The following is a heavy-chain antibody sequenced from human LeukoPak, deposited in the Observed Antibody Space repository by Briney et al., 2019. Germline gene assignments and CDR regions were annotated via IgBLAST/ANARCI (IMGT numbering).Heavy chain of an antibody. J-gene: IGHJ4*02. Sequence: PGGSLRLSCAASGFTFTHSWMSWVRQAPGKGLEWVANIKQDGSEKYYVDSVEGRFTISRDNAKNSVSLQVNSLRGEDTAVYYCVRALGSSSADYWGQGTLVTVSS. V-gene: IGHV3-7*01. CDR3: VRALGSSSADY. CDR1: GFTFTHSW. CDR2: IKQDGSEK. D-gene: IGHD6-6*01.